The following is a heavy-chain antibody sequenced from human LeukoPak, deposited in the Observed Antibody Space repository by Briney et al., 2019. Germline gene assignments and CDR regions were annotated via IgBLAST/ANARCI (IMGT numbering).Heavy chain of an antibody. CDR2: IYYSGNT. J-gene: IGHJ3*02. CDR3: AREKTAYYYDSSGYSEGAFDI. D-gene: IGHD3-22*01. CDR1: GGSISSGGNY. Sequence: SETLSLTCTVSGGSISSGGNYWSWIRQHPGKGLEWIGYIYYSGNTQHNPSLKSRITISIDTSKSQFSLKLSSVTAADTALYYCAREKTAYYYDSSGYSEGAFDIWGQGTMVTVSS. V-gene: IGHV4-31*03.